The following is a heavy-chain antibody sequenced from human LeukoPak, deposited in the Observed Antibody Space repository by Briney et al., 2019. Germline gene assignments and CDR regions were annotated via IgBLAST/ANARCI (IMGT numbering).Heavy chain of an antibody. CDR3: AKDGVVTAPYYYYYMDV. D-gene: IGHD4-23*01. V-gene: IGHV3-30*02. J-gene: IGHJ6*03. CDR2: IRYDGSNK. CDR1: GFTFSFYG. Sequence: GGSLRLSCAASGFTFSFYGMHWVRQAPGKGLEWVAFIRYDGSNKYYADSVKGRFTISRDNSKNTLYLQMNSLRAEDTAVYYCAKDGVVTAPYYYYYMDVWGKGTTVTISS.